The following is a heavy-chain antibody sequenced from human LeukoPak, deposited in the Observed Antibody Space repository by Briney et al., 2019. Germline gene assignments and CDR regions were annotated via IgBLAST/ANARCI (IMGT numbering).Heavy chain of an antibody. V-gene: IGHV4-59*02. J-gene: IGHJ4*02. CDR1: GASVSSLH. D-gene: IGHD3-16*01. CDR2: IYSPGTT. Sequence: PSETLPLTCSVSGASVSSLHWNWIRQSPGKGLEWIGNIYSPGTTKYNPSLKSRVTLSLDTSKNQFSLRLTSVTAADTAVYFCTKGYYEPFDSWGQGILVTVSS. CDR3: TKGYYEPFDS.